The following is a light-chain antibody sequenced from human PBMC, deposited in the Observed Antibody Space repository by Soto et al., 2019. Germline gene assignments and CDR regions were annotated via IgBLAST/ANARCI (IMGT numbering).Light chain of an antibody. CDR2: GAS. Sequence: EIVMTQSPATLSVSPGERATLSCRASQGVSGNLAWYQQKPGQAPRLLIYGASTRATGVSARFSGSGSGTEFTLTISSLQSEDFAVYYRQHYNNWLSLTFGGGTKVEIK. J-gene: IGKJ4*01. CDR3: QHYNNWLSLT. CDR1: QGVSGN. V-gene: IGKV3-15*01.